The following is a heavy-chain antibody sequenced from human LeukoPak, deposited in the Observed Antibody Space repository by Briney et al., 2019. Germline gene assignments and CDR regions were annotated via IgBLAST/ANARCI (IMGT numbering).Heavy chain of an antibody. J-gene: IGHJ4*02. V-gene: IGHV4-39*01. D-gene: IGHD1-26*01. CDR3: AWMAVGATSPDY. Sequence: PSETLSLTCAVSGGSISSNSYSWGWIRQPPGKGLEWIGNIYYSGSTYYNPSLKSRVTISVDTSKNQFSMKLTSVTAADTAVYYCAWMAVGATSPDYWGQGTLVTVSS. CDR2: IYYSGST. CDR1: GGSISSNSYS.